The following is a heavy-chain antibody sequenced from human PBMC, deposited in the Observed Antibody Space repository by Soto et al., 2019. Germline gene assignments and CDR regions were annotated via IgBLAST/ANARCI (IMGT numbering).Heavy chain of an antibody. Sequence: SETLSLTCTVSGYTIIGGYYWSWIRQHPGKGLEWIGYVSPSGNTYYNPSLNSRVSISIDTSKNHFSLEVSSVTAADTAVYYCARDRGSYGMDFWGQGTTVTVSS. CDR3: ARDRGSYGMDF. J-gene: IGHJ6*02. CDR2: VSPSGNT. CDR1: GYTIIGGYY. V-gene: IGHV4-31*03.